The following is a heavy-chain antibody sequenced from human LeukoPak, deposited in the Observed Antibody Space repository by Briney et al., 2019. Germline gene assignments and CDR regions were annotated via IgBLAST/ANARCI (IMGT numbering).Heavy chain of an antibody. CDR2: IQFDGTDE. J-gene: IGHJ4*02. V-gene: IGHV3-30*02. CDR1: GFTFSSYG. D-gene: IGHD2-2*01. CDR3: AEDQPLQPFHY. Sequence: GGSLRLSCAASGFTFSSYGMHWVRQAPDKGLEWVAFIQFDGTDEHYADSVKGRFTISRDNSKKTLYLQMNSLRPDDTSVYYCAEDQPLQPFHYWGRGTLVIVSS.